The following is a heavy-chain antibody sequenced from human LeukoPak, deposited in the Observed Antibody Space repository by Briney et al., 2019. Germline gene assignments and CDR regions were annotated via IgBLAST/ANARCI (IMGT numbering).Heavy chain of an antibody. CDR3: ARGTRDLPAAYYYMDV. CDR1: GYTFTGYY. Sequence: GASVKVSCKASGYTFTGYYMHWVRQAPGQGLEWMGWINPNSGGTNYAQKFQGRVTMTRDTSISTAYMELSRLRSDDTAVYYCARGTRDLPAAYYYMDVWGKGTTVTISS. J-gene: IGHJ6*03. D-gene: IGHD2-2*01. V-gene: IGHV1-2*02. CDR2: INPNSGGT.